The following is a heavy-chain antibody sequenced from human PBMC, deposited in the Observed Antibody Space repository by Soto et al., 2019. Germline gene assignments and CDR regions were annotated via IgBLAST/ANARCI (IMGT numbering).Heavy chain of an antibody. CDR2: VAYRGGT. D-gene: IGHD3-22*01. CDR3: ARGCYDTRGQSNTCGI. CDR1: GDFTNSSY. J-gene: IGHJ3*02. V-gene: IGHV4-59*13. Sequence: MFPSCNVSGDFTNSSYWSGRPQPPGKLLGRIGYVAYRGGTNSNPPLKSRVTISVETSKNQCSLKLSSVTAADTAVYYLARGCYDTRGQSNTCGIWGQGTMVTV.